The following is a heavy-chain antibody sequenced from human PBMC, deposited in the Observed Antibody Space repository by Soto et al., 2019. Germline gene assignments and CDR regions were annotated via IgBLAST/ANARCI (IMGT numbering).Heavy chain of an antibody. V-gene: IGHV1-46*03. CDR1: GYTFTSYY. J-gene: IGHJ6*02. CDR3: ARARSMGEWSASVTTSADGMDV. Sequence: QVQLVQSGAEVKKPGASVKVSCQTSGYTFTSYYIHWVRQAPGQGLAWMGIINPSGGYTKYSKKFQDRGPMTRDEATNIVYMELSSLTSEDTAVYFCARARSMGEWSASVTTSADGMDVWGQGTTVTVSS. CDR2: INPSGGYT. D-gene: IGHD3-3*01.